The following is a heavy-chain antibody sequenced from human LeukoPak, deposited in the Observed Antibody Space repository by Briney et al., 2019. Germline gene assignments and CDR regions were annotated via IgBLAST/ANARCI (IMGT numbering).Heavy chain of an antibody. CDR3: AKRYSSSWCIDS. CDR1: GFTFGSYG. Sequence: GGSLRLSCAASGFTFGSYGMHWVRQAPGKGLEWVAVISYDGTNRYYADSVKGRFTISRDNSKNTLYLQMNSLRAEDTAVYYCAKRYSSSWCIDSWGQGTLVTVSS. CDR2: ISYDGTNR. V-gene: IGHV3-30*18. J-gene: IGHJ4*02. D-gene: IGHD6-13*01.